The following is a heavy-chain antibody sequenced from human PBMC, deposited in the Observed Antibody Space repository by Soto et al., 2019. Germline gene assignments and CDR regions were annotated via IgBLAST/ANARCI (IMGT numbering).Heavy chain of an antibody. D-gene: IGHD3-22*01. CDR3: ARDSSGRQYYGMDA. CDR2: ITTTSSTM. V-gene: IGHV3-48*02. J-gene: IGHJ6*02. Sequence: GGSLRLSCTPSGFIFSDYSMNWVRQAPGKGLEWISYITTTSSTMYYADSVKGRFTISRDNAKNSLYLQMNSLRDEDTAVYYCARDSSGRQYYGMDAWGQGTTVTVYS. CDR1: GFIFSDYS.